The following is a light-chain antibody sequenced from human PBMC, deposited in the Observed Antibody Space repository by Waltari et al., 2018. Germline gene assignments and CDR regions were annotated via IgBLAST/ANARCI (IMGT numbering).Light chain of an antibody. CDR1: SRDIGGYNR. J-gene: IGLJ2*01. Sequence: QAALTQSPSVSGSPGQSVTISCTGTSRDIGGYNRVTWYQQHPGKAPKLMIYDVSKRPSGFSDRFSGSKSGNTASLTISGLQAEDEADYYCSSYASNSDLFGGGTRLTVL. CDR3: SSYASNSDL. CDR2: DVS. V-gene: IGLV2-14*03.